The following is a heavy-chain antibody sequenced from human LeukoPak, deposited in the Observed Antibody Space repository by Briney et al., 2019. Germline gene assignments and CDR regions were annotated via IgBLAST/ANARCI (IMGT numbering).Heavy chain of an antibody. D-gene: IGHD3-10*01. V-gene: IGHV1-3*01. CDR1: GYTFTSYA. J-gene: IGHJ4*02. Sequence: ASVKVSCTASGYTFTSYAMHWVRQAPGQRLEWMGWINAGNGNTKYSQKFQGRVTITRDTSASTAYMELSSLRAEDTAVYYCAKEGMYYYGSGSSRYFDYWGQGTLVTVSS. CDR2: INAGNGNT. CDR3: AKEGMYYYGSGSSRYFDY.